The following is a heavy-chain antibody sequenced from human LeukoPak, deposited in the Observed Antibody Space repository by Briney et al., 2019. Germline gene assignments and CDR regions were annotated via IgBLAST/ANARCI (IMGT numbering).Heavy chain of an antibody. D-gene: IGHD6-13*01. Sequence: PGGSLRLSCAASGFTFTNAWMGWVRQGTGKGLEWVGRIKSKIDGGTTDYAAPVKGRFTISRDDSRNTLYLQMNSLKTEDTAVYYCTTDAGYTSRWYNYWGQGTLVTVSS. V-gene: IGHV3-15*01. CDR2: IKSKIDGGTT. J-gene: IGHJ4*02. CDR3: TTDAGYTSRWYNY. CDR1: GFTFTNAW.